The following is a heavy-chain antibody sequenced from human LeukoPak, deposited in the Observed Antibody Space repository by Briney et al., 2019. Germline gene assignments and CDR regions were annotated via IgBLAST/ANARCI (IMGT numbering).Heavy chain of an antibody. CDR2: INTGNGNT. J-gene: IGHJ1*01. Sequence: ASVKVSCKASGYTFTSYYMHWVRQAPRQSLEWMGWINTGNGNTKSSQKFQDRVALTRDTSASTAYMELNSLSSEDTAVYYCARVPLSDSSGHYYPHWGQGTLVTVSS. CDR1: GYTFTSYY. CDR3: ARVPLSDSSGHYYPH. V-gene: IGHV1-3*04. D-gene: IGHD3-22*01.